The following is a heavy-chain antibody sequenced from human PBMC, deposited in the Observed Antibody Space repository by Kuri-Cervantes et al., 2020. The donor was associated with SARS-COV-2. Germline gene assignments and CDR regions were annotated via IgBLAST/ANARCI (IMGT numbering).Heavy chain of an antibody. D-gene: IGHD6-19*01. CDR1: GFTFSSYA. Sequence: GESLKISCAASGFTFSSYAMHWVRQAPGKGLEWVSAISGSGGSTYYADSVKGRFTISRDNSKNTLYLQMNSLRAEDAAVYYCARGGEVPGAVAGLDYWGQGTLVTVSS. CDR2: ISGSGGST. CDR3: ARGGEVPGAVAGLDY. V-gene: IGHV3-23*01. J-gene: IGHJ4*02.